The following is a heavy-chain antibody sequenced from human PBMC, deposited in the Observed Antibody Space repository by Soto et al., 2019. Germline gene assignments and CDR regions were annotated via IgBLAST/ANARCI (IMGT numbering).Heavy chain of an antibody. Sequence: QVQLVQSGAEVTKPGASVKVSCKASGYTFRRHVMHWVRQAPGQGLEWMGWMNAGNDNTRYSQRFQGRVTFTRDTSASTAYMELSSLRPEDTAVYYCTRDGGLGPCSTTTCPPPYYYGMDLWGHGTTVTVSS. CDR1: GYTFRRHV. J-gene: IGHJ6*02. CDR3: TRDGGLGPCSTTTCPPPYYYGMDL. D-gene: IGHD2-2*01. V-gene: IGHV1-3*01. CDR2: MNAGNDNT.